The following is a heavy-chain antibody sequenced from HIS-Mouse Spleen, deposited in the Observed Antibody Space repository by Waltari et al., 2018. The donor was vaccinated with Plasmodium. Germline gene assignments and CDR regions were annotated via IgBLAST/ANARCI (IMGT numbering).Heavy chain of an antibody. D-gene: IGHD7-27*01. V-gene: IGHV3-7*01. CDR3: ARLRRANWGMADAFDI. CDR2: KKQDGRGK. CDR1: GFTFSSYW. Sequence: EVQLVESGGGLVQPGGSLRLSCAASGFTFSSYWMSWVRQAPGKGVEWVAKKKQDGRGKYLVDSVKGRFTIARDNAKNSLYLQMNSLRAEDTAVYYCARLRRANWGMADAFDIWGQGTMVTVSS. J-gene: IGHJ3*02.